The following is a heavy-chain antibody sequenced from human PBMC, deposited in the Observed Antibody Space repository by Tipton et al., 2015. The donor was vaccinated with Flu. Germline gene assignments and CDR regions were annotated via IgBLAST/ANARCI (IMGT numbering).Heavy chain of an antibody. CDR2: ISSSGSTI. CDR1: GFSFSSYE. J-gene: IGHJ4*02. CDR3: ATLTGDDY. Sequence: LRLSCAASGFSFSSYEMNWVRQAPGKGLEWLSYISSSGSTISYADSVRGRFTISRDNAKNSLYLQMNSLRAEDTALYYCATLTGDDYWGQGDLVTVSS. D-gene: IGHD7-27*01. V-gene: IGHV3-48*03.